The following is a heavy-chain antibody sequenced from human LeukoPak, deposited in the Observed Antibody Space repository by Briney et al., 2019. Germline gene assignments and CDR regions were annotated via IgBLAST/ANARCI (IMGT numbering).Heavy chain of an antibody. D-gene: IGHD5-18*01. CDR2: IYTSGST. CDR1: GGSISSYY. V-gene: IGHV4-4*07. J-gene: IGHJ6*03. Sequence: SETLSLTCTVSGGSISSYYWSWIRQPAGKGLEWIGRIYTSGSTNYNPSLKSRVTMSVDTSKNQFSLKLSSVTAADTAVYYCARDGDTAMVINYYYYMDVWGKGTTVTVSS. CDR3: ARDGDTAMVINYYYYMDV.